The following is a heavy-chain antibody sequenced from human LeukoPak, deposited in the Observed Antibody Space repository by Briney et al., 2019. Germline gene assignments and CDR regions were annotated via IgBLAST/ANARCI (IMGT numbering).Heavy chain of an antibody. CDR3: ARSGRGLYYFDY. V-gene: IGHV3-74*01. Sequence: SGGSLRLSCAASGFTVSGSSLHWVRQAPGKGLVWVSRINSDGNSTSYADSVKGRFTISRDNAKNTLYLQMNSLRAEDTAVYYCARSGRGLYYFDYWGQGALVTVSS. CDR2: INSDGNST. J-gene: IGHJ4*02. D-gene: IGHD3-10*01. CDR1: GFTVSGSS.